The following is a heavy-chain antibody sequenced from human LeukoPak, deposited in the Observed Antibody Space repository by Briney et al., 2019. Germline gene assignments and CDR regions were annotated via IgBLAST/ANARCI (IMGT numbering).Heavy chain of an antibody. V-gene: IGHV1-2*02. D-gene: IGHD2-8*01. CDR3: ARETDELMVYATEYFQH. Sequence: VKVSCTXSGYTFTGYYMHWVRQAPGQGLEWMGWINPNSGGTNYAQKFQGRVTMTRDTSISTAYMELSRLRSDDTAVYYCARETDELMVYATEYFQHWGQGTLVTVSS. CDR2: INPNSGGT. J-gene: IGHJ1*01. CDR1: GYTFTGYY.